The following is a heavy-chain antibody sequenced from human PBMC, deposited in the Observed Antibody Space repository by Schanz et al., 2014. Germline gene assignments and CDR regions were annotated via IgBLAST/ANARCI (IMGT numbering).Heavy chain of an antibody. Sequence: EVQLLESGGGLVQPGGSLRLSCAASGFTFSTSAMSWVRQVPGKGLEWVSSISSGGNPYYANSVKGRFGISRDNSENTLYLQMSSLRVEDTAVYYCAKTLFPGGTQTFGNWGRGTLVTVSS. V-gene: IGHV3-23*01. CDR3: AKTLFPGGTQTFGN. D-gene: IGHD2-8*02. CDR2: ISSGGNP. CDR1: GFTFSTSA. J-gene: IGHJ4*02.